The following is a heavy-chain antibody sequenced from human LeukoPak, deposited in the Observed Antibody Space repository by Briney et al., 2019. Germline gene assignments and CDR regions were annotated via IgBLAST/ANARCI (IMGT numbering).Heavy chain of an antibody. CDR2: MNPNSGNT. D-gene: IGHD4-17*01. V-gene: IGHV1-8*03. J-gene: IGHJ4*02. Sequence: ASVKVSCKASGYTFTSYDINWVRQATGQGLDWMGWMNPNSGNTGYAQKFQGRVTITRNTSINTAYMELSSLRSEDTAVYYCARGEAPTASHDYWGQGTLVTVSS. CDR1: GYTFTSYD. CDR3: ARGEAPTASHDY.